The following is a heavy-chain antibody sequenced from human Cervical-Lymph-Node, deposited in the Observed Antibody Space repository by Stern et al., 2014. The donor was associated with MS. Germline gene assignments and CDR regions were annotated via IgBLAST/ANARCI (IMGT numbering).Heavy chain of an antibody. V-gene: IGHV3-30*18. CDR1: GFTFSSYG. D-gene: IGHD3-22*01. Sequence: QVQLVESGGGVVQPGRSLRLSFAASGFTFSSYGMHWGRQAPGKGRAWGALISYDGSNKYYADSVKGRFTISRDNSKNTLYLQMNSLRAEDTAVYYCAKDGDYYDSSGYMDYWGQGTLVTVSS. CDR3: AKDGDYYDSSGYMDY. J-gene: IGHJ4*02. CDR2: ISYDGSNK.